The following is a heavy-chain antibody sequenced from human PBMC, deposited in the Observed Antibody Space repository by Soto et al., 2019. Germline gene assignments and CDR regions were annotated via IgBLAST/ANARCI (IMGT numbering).Heavy chain of an antibody. Sequence: SETLSLTCTVSGGSISSYYWSWIRQPPGKGLEWIGYIYSSGSTNYNPSLKSRVTISIDTSKNQFSLKLSSVTAADTAVFYCARVYYYDSSALIPVFDYWGQGTLVTVSS. V-gene: IGHV4-59*01. CDR1: GGSISSYY. J-gene: IGHJ4*02. CDR2: IYSSGST. D-gene: IGHD3-22*01. CDR3: ARVYYYDSSALIPVFDY.